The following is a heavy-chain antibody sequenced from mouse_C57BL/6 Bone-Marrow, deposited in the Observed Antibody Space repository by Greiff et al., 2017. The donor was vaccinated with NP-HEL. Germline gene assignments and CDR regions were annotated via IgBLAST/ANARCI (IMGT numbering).Heavy chain of an antibody. D-gene: IGHD2-1*01. Sequence: EVKLQQSGAELVRPGASVKLSCTASGFNIKDDYMHWVKQRPEQGLEWIGWIDPENGDTEYASKFQGKATITADTSSNTAYLQLSSLTSEDTAVYYCTTMVTRAYCFDYWGQGTTLTVSS. CDR3: TTMVTRAYCFDY. V-gene: IGHV14-4*01. CDR2: IDPENGDT. J-gene: IGHJ2*01. CDR1: GFNIKDDY.